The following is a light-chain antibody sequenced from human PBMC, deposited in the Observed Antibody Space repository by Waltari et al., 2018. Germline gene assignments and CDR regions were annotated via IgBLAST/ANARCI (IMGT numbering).Light chain of an antibody. V-gene: IGKV3-20*01. CDR1: QSIGLNY. Sequence: EIVLTQSPGTFSFSPGEKVTLSCRASQSIGLNYLAWYQQKPGQAPRLLIYGASSRATGIPDRFTGSGSGTDFTLSISGVEPEDFAVYYCHHYGSSPFTFGQGTKLEI. CDR3: HHYGSSPFT. J-gene: IGKJ2*01. CDR2: GAS.